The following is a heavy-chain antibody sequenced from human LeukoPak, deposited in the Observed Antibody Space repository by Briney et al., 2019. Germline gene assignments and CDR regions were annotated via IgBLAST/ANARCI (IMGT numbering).Heavy chain of an antibody. CDR1: GFTFSSYN. CDR2: ISGSGTDT. V-gene: IGHV3-23*01. D-gene: IGHD6-19*01. Sequence: GGSLRLSCAASGFTFSSYNMAWVRQAPGEGLEYVSSISGSGTDTYNADSVKGRFTISRDNSKNTAYPQMNSLRAEDTAVYYCAKGASGWPYYFDYWGQGTLVTVSS. J-gene: IGHJ4*02. CDR3: AKGASGWPYYFDY.